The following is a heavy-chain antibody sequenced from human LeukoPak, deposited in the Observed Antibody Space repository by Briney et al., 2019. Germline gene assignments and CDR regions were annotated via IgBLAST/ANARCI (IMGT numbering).Heavy chain of an antibody. Sequence: GSLRLSCAASGFTVSSNYMSWVRQPPGKGLEWIGSIYYSGSTYYNPSLKSRVTISVDTSKNQFSLKLSSVTAADTAVYYCARVAGGTNYYYYYYMDVWGKGTTVTVSS. J-gene: IGHJ6*03. CDR2: IYYSGST. D-gene: IGHD1-7*01. CDR1: GFTVSSNY. CDR3: ARVAGGTNYYYYYYMDV. V-gene: IGHV4-39*07.